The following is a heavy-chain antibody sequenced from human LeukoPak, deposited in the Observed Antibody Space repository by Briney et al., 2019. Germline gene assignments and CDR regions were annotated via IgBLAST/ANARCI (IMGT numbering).Heavy chain of an antibody. Sequence: PGGSLRLSCAASGFTFSSYAMHWVRQAPGKGLEYVSAISSNGGSTYYANSVKGRFTISRDNSKNTLYLQMGSLRAEDMAVYYCARDAIAGAPTYYFDYWGQGTLLTVSS. D-gene: IGHD6-19*01. CDR1: GFTFSSYA. J-gene: IGHJ4*02. CDR3: ARDAIAGAPTYYFDY. CDR2: ISSNGGST. V-gene: IGHV3-64*01.